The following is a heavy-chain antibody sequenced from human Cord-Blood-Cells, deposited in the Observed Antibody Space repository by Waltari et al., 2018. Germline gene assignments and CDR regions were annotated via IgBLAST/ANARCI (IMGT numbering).Heavy chain of an antibody. D-gene: IGHD5-12*01. V-gene: IGHV4-59*08. CDR2: IYYSGST. Sequence: QVQLQESGPGLVKPSETLSLTCTVSGGSISSYYWSWIRQPPGKGLEWIGYIYYSGSTNYNPALKSGVTISVDTSKNQFSLKLSSVTAADTAVYYCARRGYSGYDFDYWGQGTLVTVSS. J-gene: IGHJ4*02. CDR3: ARRGYSGYDFDY. CDR1: GGSISSYY.